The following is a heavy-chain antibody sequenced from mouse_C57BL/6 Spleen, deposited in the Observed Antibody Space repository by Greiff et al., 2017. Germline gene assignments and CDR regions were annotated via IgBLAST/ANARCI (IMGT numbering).Heavy chain of an antibody. J-gene: IGHJ1*03. CDR2: IDPSDSYT. CDR3: ARRVGYYVSYWYFDV. Sequence: QVHVKQPGAELVMPGASVKLSCKASGYTFTSYWMHWVKQRPGQGLEWIGEIDPSDSYTNYNQKFKGKSTLTVDKSSSTAYMQLSSLTSEDSAVYYCARRVGYYVSYWYFDVWGTGTTVTVSS. D-gene: IGHD2-3*01. V-gene: IGHV1-69*01. CDR1: GYTFTSYW.